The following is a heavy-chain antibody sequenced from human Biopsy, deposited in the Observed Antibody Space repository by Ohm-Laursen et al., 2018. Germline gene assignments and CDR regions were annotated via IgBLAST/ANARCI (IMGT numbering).Heavy chain of an antibody. J-gene: IGHJ4*02. CDR1: GKTFSDYY. CDR2: INQSGRT. V-gene: IGHV4-34*08. Sequence: PSDTLSLTCEVYGKTFSDYYWSWIRQPPGKGLEWIGQINQSGRTNYNPSLKSRVNISADKSNNQFSLKLTSVTSADTAVYFCGNEVHGRDYWGLGALVTVSS. CDR3: GNEVHGRDY. D-gene: IGHD2-15*01.